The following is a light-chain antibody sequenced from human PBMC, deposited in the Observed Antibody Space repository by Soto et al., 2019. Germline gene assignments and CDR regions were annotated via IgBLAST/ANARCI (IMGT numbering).Light chain of an antibody. CDR3: SSYTSSSTPYV. V-gene: IGLV1-40*01. CDR1: SSNIGAGYD. Sequence: QSVLTQPPSVSGAPGQRVTISCTGSSSNIGAGYDVHWYQQHPGKAPKLMIYDVSNRPSGVSNRFSGSKSGNTASLTISGLQAEDEADYYCSSYTSSSTPYVFGTGTKVTVL. J-gene: IGLJ1*01. CDR2: DVS.